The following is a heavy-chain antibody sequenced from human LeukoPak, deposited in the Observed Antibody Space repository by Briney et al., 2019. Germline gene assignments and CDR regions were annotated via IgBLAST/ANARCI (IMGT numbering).Heavy chain of an antibody. Sequence: TGGSLRLSCAASGFTASSYALNWVRQARGKGLEWVATVSGSGDRMYHADSVKGRFTISRDNSKNTIYLQMNSLRAEDTALYYCARAAAAPGFDFWGQGTLVTVSS. V-gene: IGHV3-23*01. D-gene: IGHD6-13*01. CDR1: GFTASSYA. CDR3: ARAAAAPGFDF. CDR2: VSGSGDRM. J-gene: IGHJ4*02.